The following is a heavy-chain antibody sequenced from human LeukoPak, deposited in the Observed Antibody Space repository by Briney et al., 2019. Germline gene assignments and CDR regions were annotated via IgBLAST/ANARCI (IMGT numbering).Heavy chain of an antibody. Sequence: GGSLRLSCAASEFTFSSYAMSWVRQAPGKGLEWVSAISGSGGSTYYADSVKGRFTISRDNSKNTLYLQMNSLRAEDTAVYYCAKPISSGWYSLTSGSYYFDYWGQGTLVTVSS. CDR1: EFTFSSYA. V-gene: IGHV3-23*01. CDR3: AKPISSGWYSLTSGSYYFDY. D-gene: IGHD6-19*01. J-gene: IGHJ4*02. CDR2: ISGSGGST.